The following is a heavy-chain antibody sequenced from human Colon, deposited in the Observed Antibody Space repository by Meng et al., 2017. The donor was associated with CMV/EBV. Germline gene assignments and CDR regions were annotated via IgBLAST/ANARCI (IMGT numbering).Heavy chain of an antibody. CDR3: AKDVINRGWRENL. D-gene: IGHD6-19*01. CDR1: GFTFSTYA. V-gene: IGHV3-23*03. Sequence: GESLKISCATSGFTFSTYAMSWVRQAPGKGLEWVSLIYSGGDDTYYADSVKGRFTISRDNAKNMLYLQMNSLRVEDTAVYYCAKDVINRGWRENLWGRGTTVTVSS. J-gene: IGHJ6*02. CDR2: IYSGGDDT.